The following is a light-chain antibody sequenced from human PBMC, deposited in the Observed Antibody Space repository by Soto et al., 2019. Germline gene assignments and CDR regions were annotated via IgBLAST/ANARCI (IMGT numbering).Light chain of an antibody. V-gene: IGLV2-8*01. Sequence: QSALTQPPSASGSPGQSVTISCTGTSSDVGGYNSVSWYQQHPGKAPKLMIYDVSKRPSGVPDRFSGSKSGNTASLTVSGLQAEDDADYYCSSYGGSNNLVFCGGTKLTVL. CDR1: SSDVGGYNS. CDR2: DVS. CDR3: SSYGGSNNLV. J-gene: IGLJ3*02.